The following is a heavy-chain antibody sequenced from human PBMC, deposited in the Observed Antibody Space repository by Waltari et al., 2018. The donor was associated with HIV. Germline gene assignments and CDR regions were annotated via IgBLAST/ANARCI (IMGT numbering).Heavy chain of an antibody. V-gene: IGHV3-33*01. CDR2: IYYDGSKK. CDR1: GFTFKNFA. J-gene: IGHJ4*02. CDR3: ARDYNYAPDY. Sequence: QVQLVESGGGVVQPGRCMRLSCAASGFTFKNFAMTWVRQAPDKGPEWVGNIYYDGSKKFYGDSVRGRFTISRDNSKQILYLQMNSLRVEDTALYYCARDYNYAPDYWGQGTLFVVSS. D-gene: IGHD5-18*01.